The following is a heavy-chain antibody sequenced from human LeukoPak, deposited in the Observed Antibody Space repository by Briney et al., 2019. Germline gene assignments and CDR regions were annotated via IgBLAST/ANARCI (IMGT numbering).Heavy chain of an antibody. V-gene: IGHV3-69-1*01. J-gene: IGHJ1*01. CDR2: ISGSGTI. Sequence: PGGSLRLSCAASGFTFSDYSMNWVRQAPGRGLEWISYISGSGTIYYADSVKGRFTISRDNAKNSLYLQMNSLRAEDTAVYYCARMYTSSWYTYFQHWGQGTLVTVSS. CDR3: ARMYTSSWYTYFQH. D-gene: IGHD6-13*01. CDR1: GFTFSDYS.